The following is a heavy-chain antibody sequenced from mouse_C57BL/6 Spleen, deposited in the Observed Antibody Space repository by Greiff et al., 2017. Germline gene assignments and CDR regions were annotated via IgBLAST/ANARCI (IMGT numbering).Heavy chain of an antibody. CDR3: ARRGSAGNFAY. D-gene: IGHD6-1*01. CDR2: INPNNGGT. Sequence: EVQLQQSGPELVKPGASVKISCKASGYTFTDYYMNWVKQSHGKSLEWIGDINPNNGGTSYNQKFKGKATLTVDKSSSTAYMELRSLTSEDSAVYYCARRGSAGNFAYWGQGTLVTVSA. V-gene: IGHV1-26*01. CDR1: GYTFTDYY. J-gene: IGHJ3*01.